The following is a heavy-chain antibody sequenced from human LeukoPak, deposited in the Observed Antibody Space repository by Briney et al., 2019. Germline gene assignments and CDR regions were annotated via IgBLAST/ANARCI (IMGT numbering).Heavy chain of an antibody. Sequence: PSETLSLTCAVYGGSFSGYYWSWIRQPPGKGLEWIGEINHSGSTNYNPSLKSRVTISVDTSKNQFSLKLSSVTAADTAVYYCATQYVLLWFGEPHNWFDPWGQGTLVTVSS. CDR2: INHSGST. V-gene: IGHV4-34*01. D-gene: IGHD3-10*01. J-gene: IGHJ5*02. CDR1: GGSFSGYY. CDR3: ATQYVLLWFGEPHNWFDP.